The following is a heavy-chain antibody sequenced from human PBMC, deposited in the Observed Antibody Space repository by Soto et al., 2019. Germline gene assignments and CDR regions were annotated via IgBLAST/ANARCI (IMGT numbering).Heavy chain of an antibody. V-gene: IGHV3-7*01. Sequence: EVQLVESGGGLVQPGGSLRLSCAASGFTFSTYWMTWVRQAPGKGLEWVANIKEDGSVGDYADSVKGRFTISRDNARNLLYRQMNSLTAEDTAVYFCSRDITWGACYLDYWGRGTLFTVSS. CDR1: GFTFSTYW. CDR3: SRDITWGACYLDY. D-gene: IGHD1-26*01. CDR2: IKEDGSVG. J-gene: IGHJ4*02.